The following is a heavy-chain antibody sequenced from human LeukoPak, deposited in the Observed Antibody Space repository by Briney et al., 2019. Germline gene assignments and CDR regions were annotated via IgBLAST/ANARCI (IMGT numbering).Heavy chain of an antibody. D-gene: IGHD3-10*01. Sequence: GASVKVSCKASGYTFTGHYMHWVRQDPGQGLEWMGIINPSGGSTSYAQKFQGRVTMTRDTSTSTVYMELSSLRSEDTAVYYCARGGVGLLYGLRYYFDYWGQGTLVTVSS. CDR2: INPSGGST. V-gene: IGHV1-46*01. CDR3: ARGGVGLLYGLRYYFDY. CDR1: GYTFTGHY. J-gene: IGHJ4*02.